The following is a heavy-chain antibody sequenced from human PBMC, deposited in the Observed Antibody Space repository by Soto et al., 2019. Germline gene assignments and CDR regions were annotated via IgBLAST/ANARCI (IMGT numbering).Heavy chain of an antibody. CDR3: AKDKYYDFYFDY. V-gene: IGHV3-23*01. D-gene: IGHD3-3*01. Sequence: GGSLRLSCAASGFTFSSYATSWVRQAPGKGLEWVSVISGSGGSTDYADSVKGRFTISRDNSKNTLFLQMNSLRAEDTAVYYCAKDKYYDFYFDYWGQGTLVTVSS. J-gene: IGHJ4*02. CDR1: GFTFSSYA. CDR2: ISGSGGST.